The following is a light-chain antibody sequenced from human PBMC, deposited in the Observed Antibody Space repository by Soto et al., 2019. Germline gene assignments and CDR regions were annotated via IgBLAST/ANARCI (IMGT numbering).Light chain of an antibody. V-gene: IGKV3-20*01. CDR1: QSVRSY. Sequence: EIVLTQSPGTLSLSPGERATLSCRASQSVRSYLAWYQQKPGQAPRLLIYGASSRATGIPDRFSGSGSGTDFTLTISRLEPEDFAVYSCQQYGTSPSTLGPGTKVDIK. J-gene: IGKJ3*01. CDR2: GAS. CDR3: QQYGTSPST.